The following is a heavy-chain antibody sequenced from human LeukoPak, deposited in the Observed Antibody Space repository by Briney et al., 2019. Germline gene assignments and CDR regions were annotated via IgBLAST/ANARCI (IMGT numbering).Heavy chain of an antibody. CDR1: GFTLSSYN. J-gene: IGHJ3*02. V-gene: IGHV3-21*01. CDR3: ARDRGLYYDSSGYYAFDI. CDR2: ISSSSSYI. D-gene: IGHD3-22*01. Sequence: GGSLRLSCAASGFTLSSYNMNWVRQAPGKGLEWVSSISSSSSYIYYADSVKGRFTISRDNAKNSLYLQMNSLRAEDTAVYYCARDRGLYYDSSGYYAFDIWGPGTMLTVSS.